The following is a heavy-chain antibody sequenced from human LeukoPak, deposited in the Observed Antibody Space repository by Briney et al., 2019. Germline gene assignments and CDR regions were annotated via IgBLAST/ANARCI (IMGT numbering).Heavy chain of an antibody. J-gene: IGHJ4*02. D-gene: IGHD2-21*02. CDR2: IIPILGIA. CDR1: GGTFSSYA. Sequence: SVKVSCKASGGTFSSYAISWVRQAPGQGLEWMGRIIPILGIANYAQKFQGRVTITADKSTSTAYMELSSLRSEDTAVYYCARDEVVVVTAIVHRGNQTDYWGQGTLVTVSS. CDR3: ARDEVVVVTAIVHRGNQTDY. V-gene: IGHV1-69*04.